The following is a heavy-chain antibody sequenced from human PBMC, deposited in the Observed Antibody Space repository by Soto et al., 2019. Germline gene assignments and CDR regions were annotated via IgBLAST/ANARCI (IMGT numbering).Heavy chain of an antibody. Sequence: QVQLQESGPGLVKPSETLSLTCTVSGGSISSYYWSWIRQPPGKGLEWIGYIYYSGSTNYNPSLKSRVTRSVDTSKNQCSLKLSSVTAADTAVYYCARTDIVVVPAANQKNQYYYYYYMDVWGKGTTVTVSS. J-gene: IGHJ6*03. CDR2: IYYSGST. V-gene: IGHV4-59*01. D-gene: IGHD2-2*01. CDR3: ARTDIVVVPAANQKNQYYYYYYMDV. CDR1: GGSISSYY.